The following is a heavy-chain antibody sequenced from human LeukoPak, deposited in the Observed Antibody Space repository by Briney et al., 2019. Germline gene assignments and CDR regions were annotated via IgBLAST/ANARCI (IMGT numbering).Heavy chain of an antibody. J-gene: IGHJ4*02. CDR1: GGSISPYC. V-gene: IGHV4-59*01. D-gene: IGHD2-15*01. Sequence: SETLSLTCSVSGGSISPYCWSWIRQPPGKGLEWIGYIYYSGTINYNPSLKSRVTILVDTSKNQFSLKMSSVTAAETAVYYCARDRGSAGGFDYWGQGTLVTVSS. CDR3: ARDRGSAGGFDY. CDR2: IYYSGTI.